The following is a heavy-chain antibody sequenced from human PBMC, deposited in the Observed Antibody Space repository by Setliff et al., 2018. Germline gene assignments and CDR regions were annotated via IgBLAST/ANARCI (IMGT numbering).Heavy chain of an antibody. CDR3: ARGEDYSSGWHLSYFDY. D-gene: IGHD6-19*01. J-gene: IGHJ4*02. CDR1: GYTFTSYY. V-gene: IGHV1-46*04. Sequence: ASVKVSCKASGYTFTSYYMHWVRQAPGQGLEWMGIINPSGGSTSYADSVKGRFTISRDNSKNTLYLQMNSLRAEDTAVYYCARGEDYSSGWHLSYFDYWGQGTLVTVSS. CDR2: INPSGGST.